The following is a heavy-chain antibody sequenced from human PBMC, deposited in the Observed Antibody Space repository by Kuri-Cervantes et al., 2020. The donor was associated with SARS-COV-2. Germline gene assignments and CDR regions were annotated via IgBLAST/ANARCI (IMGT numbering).Heavy chain of an antibody. CDR1: GGSISLFY. J-gene: IGHJ6*02. D-gene: IGHD3-3*01. Sequence: SETLSLTCTVSGGSISLFYWSWIRQPPGKGLEWIGYIYYSGSTNYNPSLRGRVTISVDTSKNQFSLKLSSVTAADTAVYYCARGEYYVFWSGYYTTYYYYGMDVWGQGTTVTVSS. CDR3: ARGEYYVFWSGYYTTYYYYGMDV. CDR2: IYYSGST. V-gene: IGHV4-59*08.